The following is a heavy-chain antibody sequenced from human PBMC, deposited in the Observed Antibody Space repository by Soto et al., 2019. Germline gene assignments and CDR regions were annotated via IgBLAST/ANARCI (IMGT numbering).Heavy chain of an antibody. D-gene: IGHD3-22*01. J-gene: IGHJ4*02. Sequence: EVHLVESGGGLVQPGGSLRLSCAASGFIFSNYWMTWVRQAPGKGLEWVANIKQDGSEKNYVNSVKGRFTISRDNAKNSLYLQMNSLRAEDTAVYYCARVLQVLITPYLDSWGQGTLVTVSS. CDR2: IKQDGSEK. CDR3: ARVLQVLITPYLDS. V-gene: IGHV3-7*05. CDR1: GFIFSNYW.